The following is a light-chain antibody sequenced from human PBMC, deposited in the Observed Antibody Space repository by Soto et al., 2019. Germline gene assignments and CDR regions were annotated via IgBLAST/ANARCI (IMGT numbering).Light chain of an antibody. CDR1: SSDGGAYNY. Sequence: QSALTQPASVSGSPGQSITISCTGTSSDGGAYNYVSWYQQHPGKAPKLMIYEVSNRPSGISNRFSGSKSGNTASLTISGLQAEDEADYYCSSYTSSSTLYVFGTGTKLTVL. CDR2: EVS. V-gene: IGLV2-14*01. CDR3: SSYTSSSTLYV. J-gene: IGLJ1*01.